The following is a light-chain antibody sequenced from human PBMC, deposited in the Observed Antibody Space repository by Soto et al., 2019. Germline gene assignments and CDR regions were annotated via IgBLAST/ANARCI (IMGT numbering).Light chain of an antibody. V-gene: IGLV1-40*01. CDR3: QSYDDSLGGHVI. CDR2: ANT. Sequence: QSVLTQPPSVSGAPGQRVTISCTGSSSYIGAGYDVHWYQQLPGTAPKLLIYANTNRPSGVPGRFSGSKPGTSASLAITGLQAEDEADYYCQSYDDSLGGHVIFGGGTKLTVL. CDR1: SSYIGAGYD. J-gene: IGLJ2*01.